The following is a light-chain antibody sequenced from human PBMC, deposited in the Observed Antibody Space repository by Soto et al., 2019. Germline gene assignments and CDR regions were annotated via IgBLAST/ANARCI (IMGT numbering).Light chain of an antibody. CDR1: QSVSSNY. V-gene: IGKV3-20*01. CDR3: QKYGSSTPFT. Sequence: EIVLTQSPGTLSLSPGERATLYCRASQSVSSNYLAWYQQKPGQAPRLFIYGASNRATGIPDRFSGSGPGTGFTLTISRLEPEDCAVYFCQKYGSSTPFTVGQGTKVEIK. CDR2: GAS. J-gene: IGKJ2*01.